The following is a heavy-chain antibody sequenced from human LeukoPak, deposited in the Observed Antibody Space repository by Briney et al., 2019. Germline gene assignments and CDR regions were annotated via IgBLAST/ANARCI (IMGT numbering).Heavy chain of an antibody. V-gene: IGHV4-39*01. Sequence: SETLSLTCTVSGDSISRSSYYWGWIRQAPGKGLEWIGNLHYSGSTYYNPSLKSRVTISGDTSKNQVSLKLSSVTAADTAVYYCASAGYASGSYYFDDWGQGTLVTVSS. D-gene: IGHD6-19*01. CDR3: ASAGYASGSYYFDD. CDR1: GDSISRSSYY. J-gene: IGHJ4*02. CDR2: LHYSGST.